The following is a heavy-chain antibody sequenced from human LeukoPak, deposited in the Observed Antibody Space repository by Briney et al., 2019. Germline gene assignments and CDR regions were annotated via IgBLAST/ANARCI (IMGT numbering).Heavy chain of an antibody. J-gene: IGHJ4*02. CDR2: IYYSGGT. D-gene: IGHD5-12*01. CDR1: GGSISRYY. V-gene: IGHV4-59*08. Sequence: SETLSLTCTVSGGSISRYYWSWIRQPPGKGLEWIGYIYYSGGTNYNPSLKSRVTISVDTSKNQFSLKLNSVTAADTAVYYCARHDMDVVGGGLDYFDYWGQGTLVTVSS. CDR3: ARHDMDVVGGGLDYFDY.